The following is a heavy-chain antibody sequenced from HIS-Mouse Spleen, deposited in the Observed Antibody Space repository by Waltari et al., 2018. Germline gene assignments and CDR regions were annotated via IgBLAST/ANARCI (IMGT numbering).Heavy chain of an antibody. J-gene: IGHJ4*02. CDR2: ISSSSSYI. V-gene: IGHV3-21*01. Sequence: EVQLVESGGGLVKPGGSLRLSCAASGFTFSSYSMNWVRQAPGKGRGWVSSISSSSSYIYYADSVKGRFTISRDNAKNSLYLQMNSLRAEDTAVYYCARDAASSWYYFDYWGQGTLVTVSS. D-gene: IGHD6-13*01. CDR3: ARDAASSWYYFDY. CDR1: GFTFSSYS.